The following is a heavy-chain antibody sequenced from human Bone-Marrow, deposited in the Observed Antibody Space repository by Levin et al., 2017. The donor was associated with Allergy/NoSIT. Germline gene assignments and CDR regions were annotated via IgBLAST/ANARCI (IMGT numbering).Heavy chain of an antibody. V-gene: IGHV1-69*13. CDR2: IIPIFGTA. Sequence: SVKVSCKASGGTFSSYAISWVRQAPGQGLEWMGGIIPIFGTANYAQKFQGRVTITADESTSTAYMELSSLRSEDTAVYYCARRARGQGLPLDYGDYHGRYLGFPKQNYYYYGMDVWGQGTTVTVSS. CDR1: GGTFSSYA. D-gene: IGHD4-17*01. CDR3: ARRARGQGLPLDYGDYHGRYLGFPKQNYYYYGMDV. J-gene: IGHJ6*02.